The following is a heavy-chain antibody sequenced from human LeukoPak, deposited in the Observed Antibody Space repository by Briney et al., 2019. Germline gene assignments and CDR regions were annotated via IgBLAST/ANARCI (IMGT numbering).Heavy chain of an antibody. J-gene: IGHJ4*02. CDR3: ARADSSTFYYFDY. D-gene: IGHD6-13*01. Sequence: PGDSLRLSCAASGFSFSSYFMNWVRQAPGKGLEWVSSISIGSSYIFYADSVKGRFTISRDNAKNSLYLQMNSLRADDTAVYYCARADSSTFYYFDYWGQETLVTVSS. V-gene: IGHV3-21*01. CDR2: ISIGSSYI. CDR1: GFSFSSYF.